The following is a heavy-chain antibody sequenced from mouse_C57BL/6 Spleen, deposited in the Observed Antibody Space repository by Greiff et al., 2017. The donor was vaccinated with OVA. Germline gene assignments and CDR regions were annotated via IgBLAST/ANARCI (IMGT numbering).Heavy chain of an antibody. CDR2: LGPGSGST. CDR1: GYTFTDYY. V-gene: IGHV1-77*01. D-gene: IGHD4-1*01. J-gene: IGHJ4*01. Sequence: VKLVESGAELVKPGASVKISCKASGYTFTDYYINWVKQRPGQGLEWIGKLGPGSGSTYYNEKFKGKATLTADKSSSTAYMQLSSLTSEDSAVYFCAPNNAMDYWGQGTSVTVSS. CDR3: APNNAMDY.